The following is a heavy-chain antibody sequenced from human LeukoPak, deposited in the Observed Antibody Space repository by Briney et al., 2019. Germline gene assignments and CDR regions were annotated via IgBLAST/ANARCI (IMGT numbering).Heavy chain of an antibody. D-gene: IGHD2-2*01. J-gene: IGHJ4*02. CDR1: GFTFSSYG. Sequence: GGSLRLSCAASGFTFSSYGMHWVRQAPGKGLEWGAVISYDGSNKYYADSVKGRFTISRDNSKNTLYLQMNSLRAEDTAVYYCAKEELVPAAMGPFDYWGQGTLVTVSS. CDR2: ISYDGSNK. CDR3: AKEELVPAAMGPFDY. V-gene: IGHV3-30*18.